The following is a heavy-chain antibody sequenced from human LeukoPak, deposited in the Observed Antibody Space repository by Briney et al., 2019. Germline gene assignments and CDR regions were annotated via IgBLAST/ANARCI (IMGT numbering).Heavy chain of an antibody. CDR3: ARDSADCSGGSCYSAEYFQH. Sequence: ASVKVSCKASGYTFTSYGISWVRQAPGQGLEWMGWISAYNGNTNYAQKLQGRVTMTTDTSTSTAYMELRSLRSDDTAVYYCARDSADCSGGSCYSAEYFQHWGQGTLVTVSS. CDR2: ISAYNGNT. CDR1: GYTFTSYG. J-gene: IGHJ1*01. V-gene: IGHV1-18*01. D-gene: IGHD2-15*01.